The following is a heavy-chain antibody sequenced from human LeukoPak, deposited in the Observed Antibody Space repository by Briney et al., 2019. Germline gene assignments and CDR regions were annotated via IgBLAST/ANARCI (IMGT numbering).Heavy chain of an antibody. D-gene: IGHD3-10*01. CDR3: ARDPSITMVRGPLGYYYYGMDV. CDR2: IWYDGSNK. J-gene: IGHJ6*02. V-gene: IGHV3-33*01. Sequence: PGRSLRLSCAASGFTFSSYGMHWVRRAPGKGLEWVAVIWYDGSNKYYADSVKGRFTISRDSSKNTLYLQMNSLRAEDTAVYYCARDPSITMVRGPLGYYYYGMDVWGRGTTVTVSS. CDR1: GFTFSSYG.